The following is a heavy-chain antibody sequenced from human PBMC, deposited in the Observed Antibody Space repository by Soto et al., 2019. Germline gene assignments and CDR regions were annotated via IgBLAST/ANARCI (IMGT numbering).Heavy chain of an antibody. CDR3: ARSYTAMDAFDI. D-gene: IGHD5-18*01. V-gene: IGHV3-53*01. J-gene: IGHJ3*02. Sequence: SLRLSCAASGFTVSSNYMSWVRQAPGKGLEWVSVIYSGGSTYYADSVKGRFTISRDNSKNTLYLQMNSLRAEDTAVYYCARSYTAMDAFDIWGQGTMVTVSS. CDR2: IYSGGST. CDR1: GFTVSSNY.